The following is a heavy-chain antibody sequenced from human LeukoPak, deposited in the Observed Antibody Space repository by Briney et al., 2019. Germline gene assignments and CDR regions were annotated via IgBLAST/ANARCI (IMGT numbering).Heavy chain of an antibody. CDR3: ARGLKSYDFDS. D-gene: IGHD4-17*01. CDR2: IYYSGST. Sequence: SETLSLTCTVSGGSISSGGYYWSWIRLHPGKGLEWIGYIYYSGSTYYNPSLKSRVTISVDTSKNQFSLKLSSVTAADTAVYFCARGLKSYDFDSWGQGTLVTASS. J-gene: IGHJ4*02. V-gene: IGHV4-31*03. CDR1: GGSISSGGYY.